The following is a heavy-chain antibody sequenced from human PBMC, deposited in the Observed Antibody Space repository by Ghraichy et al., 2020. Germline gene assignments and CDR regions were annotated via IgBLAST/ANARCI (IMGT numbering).Heavy chain of an antibody. J-gene: IGHJ5*02. CDR1: GFTFSSYW. V-gene: IGHV3-7*01. CDR2: IKQDGSEK. D-gene: IGHD3-3*01. Sequence: GESLNISCAASGFTFSSYWMSWVRQAPGKGLEWVANIKQDGSEKYYVDSVKGRFTISRDNAKNSLYLQMNSLRAEDTAVYYCARIPITIFGVVIISRFDPWGQGTLVTVSS. CDR3: ARIPITIFGVVIISRFDP.